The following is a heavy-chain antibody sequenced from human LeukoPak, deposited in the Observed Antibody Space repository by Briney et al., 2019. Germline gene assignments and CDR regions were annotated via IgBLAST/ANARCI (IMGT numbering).Heavy chain of an antibody. Sequence: SGRSLRLSCAATGFTFSNYATHCGRQAPGKGLEWVAFISDDGSRQHYADSVKGRFTISRDNSKNTLNLQMDSLRAEDTAVYYCVKDRTGTYTLDYWGQGTLVTVSS. V-gene: IGHV3-30-3*01. CDR1: GFTFSNYA. J-gene: IGHJ4*02. CDR3: VKDRTGTYTLDY. D-gene: IGHD3-10*01. CDR2: ISDDGSRQ.